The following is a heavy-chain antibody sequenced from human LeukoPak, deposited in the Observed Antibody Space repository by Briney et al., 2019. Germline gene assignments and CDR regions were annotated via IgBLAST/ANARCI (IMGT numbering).Heavy chain of an antibody. CDR3: VRGIDTTGYFNY. CDR1: GYTFSTFP. CDR2: INTNTGSP. V-gene: IGHV7-4-1*02. J-gene: IGHJ4*02. D-gene: IGHD3-22*01. Sequence: GASVKVSCKASGYTFSTFPINWVRQAPGQGLEWMGWINTNTGSPTYAQGLTGRFVFSLDTSVSTAFLQINSLKAEVTALYYCVRGIDTTGYFNYWGQGTLVTVSS.